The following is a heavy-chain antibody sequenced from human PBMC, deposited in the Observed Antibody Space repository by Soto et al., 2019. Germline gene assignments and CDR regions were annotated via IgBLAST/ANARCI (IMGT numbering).Heavy chain of an antibody. Sequence: ASVKVSFKASGGTFSNFGISWVRQAPGQGLEWMGGIIPMFNTTNYAQRFQDRVRISADTSTNTAYMELNSLTFEDTAVFYCARDRFGFNLDRGVTLTGWFDPWGQGTLVTVSS. V-gene: IGHV1-69*06. CDR1: GGTFSNFG. J-gene: IGHJ5*02. D-gene: IGHD3-10*01. CDR2: IIPMFNTT. CDR3: ARDRFGFNLDRGVTLTGWFDP.